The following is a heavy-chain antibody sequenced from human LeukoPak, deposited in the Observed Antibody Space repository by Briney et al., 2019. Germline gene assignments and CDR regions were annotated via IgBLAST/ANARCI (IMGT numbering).Heavy chain of an antibody. Sequence: ASVKVSCNASGYTFTGYYMHMVRQAPGQGLEWMGWINPNSGGTNYAQKFQGRVTMTRDTSISTAYMELSRLRSDDTAVYYCARHPKNTMPYFDLWGRGTLVTVSS. J-gene: IGHJ2*01. V-gene: IGHV1-2*02. CDR3: ARHPKNTMPYFDL. CDR1: GYTFTGYY. CDR2: INPNSGGT. D-gene: IGHD2-2*01.